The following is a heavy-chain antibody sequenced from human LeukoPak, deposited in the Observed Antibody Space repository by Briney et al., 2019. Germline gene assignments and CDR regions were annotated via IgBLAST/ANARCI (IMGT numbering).Heavy chain of an antibody. CDR2: IYPSDSDT. CDR3: ARLVSYYDILTGYYNRAPYYYYYYYMDV. Sequence: GESLKISCKGSGYSFTGYWIGWVRQMPGKGLEWMGIIYPSDSDTRYSPSFQGQVTISADKSISTAYLQWSSLKASDTAMYYCARLVSYYDILTGYYNRAPYYYYYYYMDVWGKGTTVTVSS. V-gene: IGHV5-51*01. D-gene: IGHD3-9*01. CDR1: GYSFTGYW. J-gene: IGHJ6*03.